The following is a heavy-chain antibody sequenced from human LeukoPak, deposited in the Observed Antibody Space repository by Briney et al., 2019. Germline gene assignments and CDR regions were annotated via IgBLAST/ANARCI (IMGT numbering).Heavy chain of an antibody. Sequence: KPSETLSLTCTVSGYSITSAYYWGWIRQPPGKGLEWIGSFFLKGSTYYNPSHKSRVTISVDTSKNQFSLTLSSVTAADTAVYYCARVARCTSCFDVDYWGQGTLVTVSS. D-gene: IGHD2-2*01. CDR2: FFLKGST. J-gene: IGHJ4*02. CDR3: ARVARCTSCFDVDY. CDR1: GYSITSAYY. V-gene: IGHV4-38-2*02.